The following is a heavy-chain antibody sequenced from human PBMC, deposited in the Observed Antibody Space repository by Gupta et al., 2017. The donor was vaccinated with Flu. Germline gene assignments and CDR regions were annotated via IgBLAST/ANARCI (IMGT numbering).Heavy chain of an antibody. V-gene: IGHV1-8*01. J-gene: IGHJ5*02. D-gene: IGHD5-18*01. CDR1: GYTFTSYD. Sequence: QVQLVQSGAEVKKPGASVKVSCKASGYTFTSYDINWVRQATGQGLEWMGWMNPNSGNTGYAQKFQGRVTMTRNTSISTAYMELSSLRSEDTAVYYCARNNGGIQLWLQRWFDPWGQGTLVTVSS. CDR3: ARNNGGIQLWLQRWFDP. CDR2: MNPNSGNT.